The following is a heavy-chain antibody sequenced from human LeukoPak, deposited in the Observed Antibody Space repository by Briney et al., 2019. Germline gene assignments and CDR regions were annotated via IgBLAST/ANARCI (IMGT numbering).Heavy chain of an antibody. CDR2: TYYRSKWYN. CDR1: GDSVSSNSAA. Sequence: SQTLSLTCAISGDSVSSNSAAWNWIRQSPSRGLEWLGRTYYRSKWYNDYAVSLRGRISIYPDTSKNQFSLQLSSVTPEDTAVYYCGRDISARLDYWGPGTLVTVSS. CDR3: GRDISARLDY. J-gene: IGHJ4*02. V-gene: IGHV6-1*01. D-gene: IGHD6-6*01.